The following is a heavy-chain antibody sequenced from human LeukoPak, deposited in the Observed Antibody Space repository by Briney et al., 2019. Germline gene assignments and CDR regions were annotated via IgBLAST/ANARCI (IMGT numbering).Heavy chain of an antibody. CDR2: IIPIFGTA. Sequence: RQAPGXXXXXXGRIIPIFGTANYAQKFQGRVTITADESTSTAYMELSSLRSEDTAVYYCARDPGVATRAFDIWGQGTMVTVSS. CDR3: ARDPGVATRAFDI. D-gene: IGHD5-12*01. V-gene: IGHV1-69*01. J-gene: IGHJ3*02.